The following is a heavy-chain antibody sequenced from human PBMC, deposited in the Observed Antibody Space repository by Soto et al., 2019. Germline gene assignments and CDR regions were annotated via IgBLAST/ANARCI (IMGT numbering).Heavy chain of an antibody. J-gene: IGHJ6*02. CDR2: ISYDGINK. CDR1: GFTFSSYG. V-gene: IGHV3-30*18. D-gene: IGHD2-15*01. Sequence: QVQLVESGGGVVQPGMSLRLSCAASGFTFSSYGMHWFRQAPAKGLGGVAVISYDGINKYYADSVKGRFTISRDNSKNTLYLQMNSLRGEDTAVYYCAKDLKFYSYYYYGMDVWGQGTTVTVSS. CDR3: AKDLKFYSYYYYGMDV.